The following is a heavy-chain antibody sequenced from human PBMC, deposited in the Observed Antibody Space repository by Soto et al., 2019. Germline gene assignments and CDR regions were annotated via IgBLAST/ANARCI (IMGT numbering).Heavy chain of an antibody. CDR2: ISGSGGST. Sequence: GPLRLSCAASGFTFSNYAMSWVRQAPGKGLEWVSAISGSGGSTYYADSVKGRFTISRDNSKNTLYLQMNSLRAEDTAVYYCXKDQGYYYDSSGYCFDYWGQGTLVTVSS. CDR3: XKDQGYYYDSSGYCFDY. J-gene: IGHJ4*02. CDR1: GFTFSNYA. V-gene: IGHV3-23*01. D-gene: IGHD3-22*01.